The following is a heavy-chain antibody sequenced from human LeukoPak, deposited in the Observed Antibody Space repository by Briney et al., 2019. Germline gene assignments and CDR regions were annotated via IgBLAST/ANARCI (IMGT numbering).Heavy chain of an antibody. J-gene: IGHJ4*02. CDR1: GGSISSYY. CDR2: IYYSGST. D-gene: IGHD6-19*01. Sequence: PSETLSLTCTVSGGSISSYYWSWIRQPPGKGLEWIGYIYYSGSTNYNPSLKSRVTISIDASKNRFSLNLTAVTAADTAVYYCARGARSRGWYQNFDHWGQGTLVTVSS. V-gene: IGHV4-59*01. CDR3: ARGARSRGWYQNFDH.